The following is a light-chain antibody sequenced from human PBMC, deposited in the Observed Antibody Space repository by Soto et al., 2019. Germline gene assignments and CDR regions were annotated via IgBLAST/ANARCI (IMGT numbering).Light chain of an antibody. J-gene: IGKJ4*01. V-gene: IGKV3-11*01. CDR3: QQRSNWPPLT. Sequence: EIVXTQSPATLSXXPGERATLSCRASXSVXXXXAWYQQKPGQAPRLLIYDASNRATGIPARFSGSGSGTDFTLTISSLEPEDFAVYYCQQRSNWPPLTFGGGTKVEIK. CDR1: XSVXXX. CDR2: DAS.